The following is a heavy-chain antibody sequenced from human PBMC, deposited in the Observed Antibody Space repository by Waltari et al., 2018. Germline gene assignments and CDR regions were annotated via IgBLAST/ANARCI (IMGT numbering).Heavy chain of an antibody. D-gene: IGHD1-26*01. J-gene: IGHJ5*02. CDR1: GFTFSSYW. Sequence: EVQLVESGGGLVQPGGSLRLSCAASGFTFSSYWMHCVRHAPGKGLVWVSRMNSDGSSTSYADSVKGRFTISRDNAKNTLYLQMNSLRAEDTAVYYCARDLEELLIGWFDPWGQGTLVTVSS. CDR2: MNSDGSST. V-gene: IGHV3-74*01. CDR3: ARDLEELLIGWFDP.